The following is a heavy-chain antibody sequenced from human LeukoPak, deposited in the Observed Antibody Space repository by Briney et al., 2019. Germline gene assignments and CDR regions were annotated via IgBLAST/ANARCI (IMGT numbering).Heavy chain of an antibody. CDR1: GFTFDDYA. D-gene: IGHD4-23*01. V-gene: IGHV3-9*01. CDR2: ISWNSGSI. J-gene: IGHJ4*02. Sequence: GGSLRLSCAASGFTFDDYAMHWVRQAPGKGLEWVSGISWNSGSIGYADSVKGRFTISRDNAKNSLYLQMKRLRAEDTALYYCAKDGPYGVSSEGYYFDYWGQGTLVTVSS. CDR3: AKDGPYGVSSEGYYFDY.